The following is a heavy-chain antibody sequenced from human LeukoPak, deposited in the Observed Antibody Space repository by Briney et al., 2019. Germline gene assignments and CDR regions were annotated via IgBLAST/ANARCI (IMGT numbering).Heavy chain of an antibody. CDR1: GYSFTTSG. V-gene: IGHV1-18*01. Sequence: GASVKVSCKASGYSFTTSGVTWVRRAPGQGLEWMGWISPYSGNTKYAQNLQGRVTMTTGTSTSTTYMEVRSLRSDDTAVYYCAKGVGSEFTWFDPWGQGTLVIVSS. D-gene: IGHD3-10*01. CDR2: ISPYSGNT. J-gene: IGHJ5*02. CDR3: AKGVGSEFTWFDP.